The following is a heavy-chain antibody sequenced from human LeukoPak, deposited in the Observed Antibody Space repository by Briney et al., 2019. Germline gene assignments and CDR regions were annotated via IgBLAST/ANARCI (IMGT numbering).Heavy chain of an antibody. CDR2: IYAGGAA. J-gene: IGHJ4*02. CDR3: ARSTSYHFDS. V-gene: IGHV3-53*01. D-gene: IGHD2-2*01. CDR1: SFTVSTNY. Sequence: GGSLRLSCAAASFTVSTNYLSCVRQAPGKGLEWVSVIYAGGAAYYADYVKGRFTISRDTSNNTLILQMHSLGDDDTAVYYCARSTSYHFDSWGQGTLVTVSS.